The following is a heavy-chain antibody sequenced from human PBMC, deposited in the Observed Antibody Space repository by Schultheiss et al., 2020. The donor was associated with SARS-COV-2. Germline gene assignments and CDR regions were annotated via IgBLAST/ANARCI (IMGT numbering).Heavy chain of an antibody. CDR2: IYSGGST. Sequence: GESLKISCAASGFTFSSYSMNWVRQAPGKGLEWVSVIYSGGSTYYADSVKGRFTISRDNSKNTLYLQMNSLRAEDTAVYYCARAPRYYFDYWGQGTLVTVSS. CDR3: ARAPRYYFDY. J-gene: IGHJ4*02. V-gene: IGHV3-66*01. CDR1: GFTFSSYS.